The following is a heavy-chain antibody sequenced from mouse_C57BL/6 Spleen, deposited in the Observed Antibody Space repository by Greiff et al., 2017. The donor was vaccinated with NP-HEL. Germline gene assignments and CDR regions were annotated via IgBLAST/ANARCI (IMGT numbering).Heavy chain of an antibody. CDR3: AREGLYDYDEGDYYAMDY. CDR1: GYAFSSYW. V-gene: IGHV1-80*01. D-gene: IGHD2-4*01. Sequence: QVQLQQSGAELVKPGASVKISCKASGYAFSSYWMNWVKQRPGKGLEWIGQIYPGDGDTNYNGKFKGKATLTADKSSSTAYMQLSSLTSEDSAVYFCAREGLYDYDEGDYYAMDYWGQGTSVTVSS. CDR2: IYPGDGDT. J-gene: IGHJ4*01.